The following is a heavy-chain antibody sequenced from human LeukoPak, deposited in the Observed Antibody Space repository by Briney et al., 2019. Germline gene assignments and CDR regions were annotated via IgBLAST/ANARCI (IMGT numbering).Heavy chain of an antibody. CDR3: ARDVRRGYLDY. Sequence: ASVKVSCKASGGTFSSYAISWVRQAPGQGLEWMGGIIPIFGTANYAQKFQGRVTITTDESTSTAYMELSSLRSEDTAVYFCARDVRRGYLDYWGQGTLVTVSS. V-gene: IGHV1-69*05. CDR2: IIPIFGTA. CDR1: GGTFSSYA. J-gene: IGHJ4*02. D-gene: IGHD6-13*01.